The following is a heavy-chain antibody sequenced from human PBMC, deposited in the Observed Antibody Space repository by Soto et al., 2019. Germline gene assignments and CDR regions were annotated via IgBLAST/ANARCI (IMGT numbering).Heavy chain of an antibody. CDR2: IYSGGST. Sequence: EVQLVESGGGLIQPGGSLRLSCAASGFTVSCNYMSCVRQAPGKGLEWVSVIYSGGSTYYADSVKGRFTISRDNSKNTLCLQRDSLRAEDTAVYYCARDSIYYYDSSGYPIPGALDIGGQGTMVTVSS. J-gene: IGHJ3*02. CDR3: ARDSIYYYDSSGYPIPGALDI. D-gene: IGHD3-22*01. V-gene: IGHV3-53*01. CDR1: GFTVSCNY.